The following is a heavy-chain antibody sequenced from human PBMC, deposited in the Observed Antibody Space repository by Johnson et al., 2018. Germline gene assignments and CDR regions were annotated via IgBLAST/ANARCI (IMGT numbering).Heavy chain of an antibody. CDR1: GFAFIRYD. CDR3: VRGMSGTWLFDGFDI. V-gene: IGHV3-30*03. D-gene: IGHD6-25*01. CDR2: ISYDGSNK. J-gene: IGHJ3*02. Sequence: QVQLRESGGGVVQPGRSLRLSCAASGFAFIRYDMHWVRQAPGKGLEWVAVISYDGSNKYYADSVKGRFTISRDNSKNMPSLQMNTLRPEDTAVYYCVRGMSGTWLFDGFDIWGQGTMVTVSA.